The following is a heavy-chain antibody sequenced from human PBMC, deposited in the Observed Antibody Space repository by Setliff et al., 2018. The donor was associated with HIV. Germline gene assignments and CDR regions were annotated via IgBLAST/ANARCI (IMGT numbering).Heavy chain of an antibody. CDR2: VLSSGSA. V-gene: IGHV4-59*08. CDR1: GASMSSYF. J-gene: IGHJ6*03. Sequence: KASETLSLTCTVSGASMSSYFWSWVRQTPGKGLEWIGYVLSSGSATYNPSLKSRVAMSVDTSKNQFSLSLASPTAADTAVYYCARGILFFYYMDIWGRGTTVTVSS. D-gene: IGHD2-21*01. CDR3: ARGILFFYYMDI.